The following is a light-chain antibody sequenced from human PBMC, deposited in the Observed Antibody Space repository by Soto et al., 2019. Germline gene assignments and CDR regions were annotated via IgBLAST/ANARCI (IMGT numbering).Light chain of an antibody. CDR3: QHRSTWPRT. CDR2: DAS. Sequence: EIVLTQSPATLSLSPGERATLSCRASQSVSSYLVWYQQKPGQAPRLLIYDASNRATGIPARFSGRGSGTDFTLTISSLEPEDSAVYYCQHRSTWPRTFGGGTKVEIK. CDR1: QSVSSY. V-gene: IGKV3-11*01. J-gene: IGKJ4*01.